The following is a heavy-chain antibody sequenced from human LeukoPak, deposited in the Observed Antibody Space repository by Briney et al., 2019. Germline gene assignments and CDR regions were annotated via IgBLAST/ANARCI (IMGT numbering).Heavy chain of an antibody. CDR2: IYYSGST. D-gene: IGHD2-21*01. CDR3: AGDTLAGDYHSYSI. CDR1: GGSISSGGYY. J-gene: IGHJ4*02. V-gene: IGHV4-31*03. Sequence: PSETLSLTCTVSGGSISSGGYYWSWIRQHPGKGLEWIGYIYYSGSTYYNPSLKSRVTISVDTSKNQFSLKLSSVTAADTAVYYCAGDTLAGDYHSYSIWGQGTLVTVSS.